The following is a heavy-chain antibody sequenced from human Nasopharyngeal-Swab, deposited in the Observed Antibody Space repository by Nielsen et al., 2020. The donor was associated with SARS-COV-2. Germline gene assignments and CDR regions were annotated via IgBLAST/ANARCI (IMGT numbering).Heavy chain of an antibody. Sequence: SETLSRTCTVSGGAITSRRHRWGWIRQAPGKGLKWIGNIHSSGTTFYNPSLRSRVTISVDTSSNQFSLNLSSVTAADTAVYYCARLDPFGSEDKWGQGTLVTVSS. D-gene: IGHD3-3*01. V-gene: IGHV4-39*01. CDR1: GGAITSRRHR. CDR3: ARLDPFGSEDK. CDR2: IHSSGTT. J-gene: IGHJ4*02.